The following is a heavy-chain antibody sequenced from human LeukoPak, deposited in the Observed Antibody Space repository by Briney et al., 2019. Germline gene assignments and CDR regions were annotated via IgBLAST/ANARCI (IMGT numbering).Heavy chain of an antibody. CDR2: INSDGIST. CDR1: GFSFSNYW. CDR3: AREYCSSKSCPTFDY. D-gene: IGHD2-2*01. J-gene: IGHJ4*02. V-gene: IGHV3-74*01. Sequence: PRGSLRLSCAASGFSFSNYWMHWVRQAPGKGLVWVSRINSDGISTTYADSVKGRFTISRDNAKNTLYLQMNSLRGDDTAVYYCAREYCSSKSCPTFDYWGQGTRITVSS.